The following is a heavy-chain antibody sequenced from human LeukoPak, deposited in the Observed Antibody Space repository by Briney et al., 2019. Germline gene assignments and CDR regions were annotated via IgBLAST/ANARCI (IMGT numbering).Heavy chain of an antibody. J-gene: IGHJ4*02. D-gene: IGHD2-2*01. CDR2: VIPILGIA. CDR1: GGTFSSYT. V-gene: IGHV1-69*04. Sequence: ASVKVSCKASGGTFSSYTISWVRQAPGQGLEWMGRVIPILGIANYAQKFQGRVTITADKSTSTAYMELSSLRSEDTAVYYCARDRGIVVVPAGDYWGQGTLVTVSS. CDR3: ARDRGIVVVPAGDY.